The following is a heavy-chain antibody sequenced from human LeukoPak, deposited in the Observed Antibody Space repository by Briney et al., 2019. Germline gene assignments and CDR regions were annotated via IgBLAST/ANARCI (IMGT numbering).Heavy chain of an antibody. CDR3: ARALRRHSRPYFDY. J-gene: IGHJ4*02. CDR2: INPSGGST. D-gene: IGHD5-12*01. V-gene: IGHV1-46*01. Sequence: ASVKVSCKASGYIFTSYYMHWVRQAPGQGLEWMGIINPSGGSTNYAQKFQGRVTITADESTSTAYMELSSLRSEDTAVYYCARALRRHSRPYFDYWGQGTLVTVSS. CDR1: GYIFTSYY.